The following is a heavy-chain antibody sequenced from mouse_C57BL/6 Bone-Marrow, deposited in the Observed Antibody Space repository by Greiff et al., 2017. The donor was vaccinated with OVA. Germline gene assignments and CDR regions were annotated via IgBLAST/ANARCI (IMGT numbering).Heavy chain of an antibody. Sequence: EVQLQESGAELVRPGASVKLSCTASGFNIKDDYMHWVKQRPEQGLEWIGWIDPENGDTEYASKFQGKATITADTSSNTAYLQLSSLTSEDTAVYYCTTGYGSSGFAYGGQGTLVTVSA. D-gene: IGHD1-1*01. J-gene: IGHJ3*01. CDR2: IDPENGDT. V-gene: IGHV14-4*01. CDR3: TTGYGSSGFAY. CDR1: GFNIKDDY.